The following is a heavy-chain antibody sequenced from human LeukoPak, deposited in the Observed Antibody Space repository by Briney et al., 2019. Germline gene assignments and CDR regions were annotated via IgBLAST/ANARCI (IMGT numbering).Heavy chain of an antibody. V-gene: IGHV4-39*01. J-gene: IGHJ4*02. CDR1: GGSISSSSYY. Sequence: SETLSLTCTVSGGSISSSSYYWGWSRQPPGKGLEWIGSIYYSGSTYYNPSLKSRVTISVVKSKNQFSLKLSSVTAADTAVYYCARSSIAVAGTEDYWGQGILVTVSS. CDR3: ARSSIAVAGTEDY. CDR2: IYYSGST. D-gene: IGHD6-19*01.